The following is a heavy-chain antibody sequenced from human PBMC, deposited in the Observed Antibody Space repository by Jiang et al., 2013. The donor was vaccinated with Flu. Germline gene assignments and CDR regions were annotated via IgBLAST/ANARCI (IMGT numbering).Heavy chain of an antibody. CDR2: AYAGGGT. J-gene: IGHJ4*02. V-gene: IGHV4-59*02. CDR3: ARGYSYDLDGNYGGFDY. Sequence: KPSETLSLTCSISGGSAARYYWSWIRQSPGKGLEWIAFAYAGGGTKSDPKYNPSLKGRVTMSIDTSRDQLSLKLTSVTAADTALYFCARGYSYDLDGNYGGFDYWGQGTRVTVSS. D-gene: IGHD3-22*01. CDR1: GGSAARYY.